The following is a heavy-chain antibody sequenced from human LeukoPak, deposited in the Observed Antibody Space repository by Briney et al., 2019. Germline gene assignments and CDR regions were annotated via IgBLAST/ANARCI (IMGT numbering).Heavy chain of an antibody. CDR2: VKQDGSAK. Sequence: GGPLRLSCAASGLTFTNYWMSWVRQAPGKGLEWVANVKQDGSAKYYVDSVKGRFTISRDNANNSVYLQMNSLRAEDTAIYYCARYLDRSFDYWGQGTLVTVSS. V-gene: IGHV3-7*01. CDR1: GLTFTNYW. J-gene: IGHJ4*02. CDR3: ARYLDRSFDY. D-gene: IGHD3-9*01.